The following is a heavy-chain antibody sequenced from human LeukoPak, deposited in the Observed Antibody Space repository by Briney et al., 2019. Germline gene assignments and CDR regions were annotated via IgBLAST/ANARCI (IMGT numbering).Heavy chain of an antibody. D-gene: IGHD3-9*01. CDR3: ARLSMGRVLRCFDWLVEFDY. CDR1: GGSISSSSYY. J-gene: IGHJ4*02. V-gene: IGHV4-39*01. Sequence: SETLSLTCTVSGGSISSSSYYWGWIRQPPGKGLEWIGSIYYSGSTYYNPSLKSRVTISVDTSKNQFSLKLSSVTAADTAVYYCARLSMGRVLRCFDWLVEFDYWGQGTLVTVSS. CDR2: IYYSGST.